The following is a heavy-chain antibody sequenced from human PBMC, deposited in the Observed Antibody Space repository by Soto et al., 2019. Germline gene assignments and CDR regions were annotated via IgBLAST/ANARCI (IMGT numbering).Heavy chain of an antibody. V-gene: IGHV3-23*01. J-gene: IGHJ4*02. CDR3: AKDQAAAPWYPLDY. CDR2: ITSSGVAA. D-gene: IGHD6-13*01. Sequence: GGSLRLSCAASGFTFSSCAMSWVRQAPGKGLEWVSAITSSGVAAYYADSVQGRFTISRDSSKNTVFLQMNSLRAEDTAIYYCAKDQAAAPWYPLDYWGQGTLVTVSS. CDR1: GFTFSSCA.